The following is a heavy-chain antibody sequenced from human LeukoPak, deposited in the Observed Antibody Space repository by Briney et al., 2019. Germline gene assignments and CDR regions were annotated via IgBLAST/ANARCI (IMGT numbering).Heavy chain of an antibody. V-gene: IGHV3-7*05. Sequence: GGSLRLSCAASGFTFSSYWMSWVRQAPGKGLEWVANIKQDGSEKYYVDSVKGRFTISRDNAKNSLYLQMNSLRAEDTAVYYCARDWARGYSSSWYYSDYWGQGTLVTASS. CDR1: GFTFSSYW. J-gene: IGHJ4*02. D-gene: IGHD6-13*01. CDR2: IKQDGSEK. CDR3: ARDWARGYSSSWYYSDY.